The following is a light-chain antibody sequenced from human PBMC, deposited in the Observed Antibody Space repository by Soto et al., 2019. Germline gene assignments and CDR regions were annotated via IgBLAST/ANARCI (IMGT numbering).Light chain of an antibody. Sequence: DIQMTQSPSSLSASVGDRVTITCRASQSISNYLNWYQQRPGNAPNLLIYDASNLQSGVPSRFSGSGSGTDFTLTINSLQAEDFATYYCQQTYVSPRALGQGTTLEIK. CDR3: QQTYVSPRA. J-gene: IGKJ2*01. CDR1: QSISNY. V-gene: IGKV1-39*01. CDR2: DAS.